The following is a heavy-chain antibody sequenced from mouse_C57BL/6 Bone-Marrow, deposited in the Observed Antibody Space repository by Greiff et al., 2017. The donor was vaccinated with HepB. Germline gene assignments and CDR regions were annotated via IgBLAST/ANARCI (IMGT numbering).Heavy chain of an antibody. CDR3: ARDEGGYYSFAY. J-gene: IGHJ3*01. CDR2: IYPGDGDT. CDR1: GYAFSSSW. Sequence: QVQLQQSGPELVKPGASVKISCKASGYAFSSSWMNWVKQRPGKGLEWIGRIYPGDGDTNYNGKFKGKATLTADKSSSTAYMQLSSLTSEDSAVYFCARDEGGYYSFAYWGQGTLVTVSA. V-gene: IGHV1-82*01. D-gene: IGHD2-3*01.